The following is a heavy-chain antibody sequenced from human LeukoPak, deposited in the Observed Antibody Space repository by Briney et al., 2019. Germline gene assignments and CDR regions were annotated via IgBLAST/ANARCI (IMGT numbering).Heavy chain of an antibody. D-gene: IGHD6-13*01. CDR2: INHSGST. J-gene: IGHJ4*02. CDR3: ARGDIAAGGAPFDY. Sequence: SETLSLTCAVYGESFSGYYWSWIRQSPGRGLEWIGEINHSGSTSYSASLKSRVTISVDTSKNQFSLKLNSVTAADTAVYYCARGDIAAGGAPFDYWGQGTLVTVSS. CDR1: GESFSGYY. V-gene: IGHV4-34*01.